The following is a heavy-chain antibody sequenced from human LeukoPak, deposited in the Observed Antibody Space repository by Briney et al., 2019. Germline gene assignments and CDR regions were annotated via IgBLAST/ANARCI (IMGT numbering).Heavy chain of an antibody. CDR3: ATGGAPGGRFEN. Sequence: GGSLRLSCVVSGFTFSWSTMTWVRQAPGKGPEWVAKMKEDGTEIRYVDSVKGRFTISRDNAKNSLYLEMNSLRVEDTAVYYCATGGAPGGRFENWGQGMLVTVSS. CDR2: MKEDGTEI. D-gene: IGHD1-26*01. CDR1: GFTFSWST. V-gene: IGHV3-7*01. J-gene: IGHJ4*02.